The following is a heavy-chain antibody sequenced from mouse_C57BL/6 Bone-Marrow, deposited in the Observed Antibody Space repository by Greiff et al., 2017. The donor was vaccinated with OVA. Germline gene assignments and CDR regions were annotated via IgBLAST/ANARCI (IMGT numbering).Heavy chain of an antibody. D-gene: IGHD2-3*01. CDR2: IDPSDSYT. Sequence: VQLQQPGAELVMPGASVKLSCKASGYTFTSYWMHWVKQRPGQGLEWIGEIDPSDSYTNYNQKFKGKSTLTEDKSSSTAYMQLSSLTSEDSAVYYCARPDGYYGFAYWGQGTLVTVSA. V-gene: IGHV1-69*01. CDR1: GYTFTSYW. J-gene: IGHJ3*01. CDR3: ARPDGYYGFAY.